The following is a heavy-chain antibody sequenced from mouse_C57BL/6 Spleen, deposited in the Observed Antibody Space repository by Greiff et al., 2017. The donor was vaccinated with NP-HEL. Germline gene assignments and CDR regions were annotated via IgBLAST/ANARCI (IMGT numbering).Heavy chain of an antibody. CDR1: GFSLTSYA. J-gene: IGHJ2*01. Sequence: QVQLQQSGPGLVAPSPPLSLPFPFSGFSLTSYAISWVRQPPGKGLEWLGVIWTGGGPTCCSALKSRLSISKDNAKSQVFLKMNSLQTDDTARYYCARNDLFDYWGQGTTLTVSS. CDR3: ARNDLFDY. V-gene: IGHV2-9-1*01. CDR2: IWTGGGP.